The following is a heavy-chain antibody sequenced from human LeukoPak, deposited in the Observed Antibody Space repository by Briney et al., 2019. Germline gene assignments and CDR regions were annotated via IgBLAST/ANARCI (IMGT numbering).Heavy chain of an antibody. CDR3: AKDTRNYDILTGYYGPDAFDI. D-gene: IGHD3-9*01. V-gene: IGHV3-23*01. Sequence: QSGGSLRLSCAASGFSFSSYRMNWVRQAPGKGLEWVSAISGSGGSTYYADSVKGRFTISRDNSKNTLYLQMNSLRAEDTAVYYCAKDTRNYDILTGYYGPDAFDIWGQGTMVTVSS. CDR2: ISGSGGST. CDR1: GFSFSSYR. J-gene: IGHJ3*02.